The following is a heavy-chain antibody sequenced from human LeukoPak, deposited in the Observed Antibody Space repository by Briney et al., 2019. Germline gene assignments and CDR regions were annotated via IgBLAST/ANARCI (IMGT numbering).Heavy chain of an antibody. CDR2: FYYSGTT. J-gene: IGHJ5*02. D-gene: IGHD3-10*01. Sequence: SETLSLTCTVFGGSISSSSTYYWGWIRQPPGKGLEWIGSFYYSGTTYYNPSLKSRVTISIDTSKNQFSLRLTSVTAADPAVYYCARHPTYGSGTYGRNWFDPWGQGTLVTVSS. V-gene: IGHV4-39*01. CDR1: GGSISSSSTYY. CDR3: ARHPTYGSGTYGRNWFDP.